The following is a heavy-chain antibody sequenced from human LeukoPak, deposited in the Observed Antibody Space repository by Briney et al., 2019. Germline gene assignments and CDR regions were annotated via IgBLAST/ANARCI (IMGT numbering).Heavy chain of an antibody. CDR1: GFTFSNYS. Sequence: GGSLRLSCAASGFTFSNYSMSWVRQAPGKGLEWVSTISGTGGTTYYADSVEGRFTISRDNSKNTLFLQFNSLRADDTAVYYCAKGRGTTVTAAANYWGQGTLVTVSS. D-gene: IGHD4-17*01. V-gene: IGHV3-23*01. CDR3: AKGRGTTVTAAANY. J-gene: IGHJ4*02. CDR2: ISGTGGTT.